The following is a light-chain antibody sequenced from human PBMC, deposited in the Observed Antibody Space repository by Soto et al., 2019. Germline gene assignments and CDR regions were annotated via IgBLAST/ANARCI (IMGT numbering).Light chain of an antibody. Sequence: QSVLTQPASVSGSPGQSITISCTGTSSDIAIYNFVSWYQKHPGKAPRLMIFQVTNRPSGVSTRFSGSKSGNTASLTISGLQAEDEADYYCSSYTDSTDYVFGTGTKVTVL. CDR2: QVT. J-gene: IGLJ1*01. V-gene: IGLV2-14*01. CDR1: SSDIAIYNF. CDR3: SSYTDSTDYV.